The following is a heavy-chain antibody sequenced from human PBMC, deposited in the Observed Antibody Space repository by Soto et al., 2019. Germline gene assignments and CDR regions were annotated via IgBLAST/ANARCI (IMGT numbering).Heavy chain of an antibody. CDR3: ATEGHYYNNGYYEYYFDY. CDR1: VCTFTRYS. J-gene: IGHJ4*02. Sequence: SVTVSRKASVCTFTRYSMHWVRPPAAIGLGGSGQINPDSGGKGYTPNLRGRVTITRDTSISTAYMELTRLRSDETAVYYGATEGHYYNNGYYEYYFDYWGQGTLVTVSS. D-gene: IGHD3-22*01. CDR2: INPDSGGK. V-gene: IGHV1-2*06.